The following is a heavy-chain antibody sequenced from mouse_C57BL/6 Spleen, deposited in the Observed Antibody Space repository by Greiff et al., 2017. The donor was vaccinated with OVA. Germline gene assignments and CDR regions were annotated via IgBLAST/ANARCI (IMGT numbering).Heavy chain of an antibody. V-gene: IGHV1-50*01. J-gene: IGHJ1*03. CDR2: IDPSDSYT. CDR1: GYTFTSYW. CDR3: ARRRGYGSSYWYFDG. Sequence: QVQLQQPGAELVKPGASVKLSCKASGYTFTSYWLQWVKQRPGQGLEWIGEIDPSDSYTNSNQKFTGKTTLTVDTSSSTAYMQLSSLTSDDSAVYYCARRRGYGSSYWYFDGWGTGTTVTVSS. D-gene: IGHD1-1*01.